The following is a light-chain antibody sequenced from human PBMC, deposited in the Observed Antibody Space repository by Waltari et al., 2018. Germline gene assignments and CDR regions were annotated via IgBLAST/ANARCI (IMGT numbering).Light chain of an antibody. V-gene: IGKV4-1*01. Sequence: DIVMTQSPDSLAVSLCERATINCKSSQSVLYNSNNKNYLAWYQQKPGQPPQLLIYWASTRESGVPDRFSGSGSGTDFTLTISSLQAEDVAVYYCQQYYSTITFGQGTRLEIK. J-gene: IGKJ5*01. CDR3: QQYYSTIT. CDR2: WAS. CDR1: QSVLYNSNNKNY.